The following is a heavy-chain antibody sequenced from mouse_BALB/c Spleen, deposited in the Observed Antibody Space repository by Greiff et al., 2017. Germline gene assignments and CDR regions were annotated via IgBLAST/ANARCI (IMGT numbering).Heavy chain of an antibody. CDR1: GYTFTDYY. Sequence: QVQLKQSGAELARPGASVKLSCKASGYTFTDYYINWVKQRTGQGLEWIGEIYPGSGNTYYNEKFKGKATLTADKSSSTAYMQLSSLTSEDSAVYFCARSYYYGSSYYFDYWGQGTTLTVSS. J-gene: IGHJ2*01. D-gene: IGHD1-1*01. CDR3: ARSYYYGSSYYFDY. V-gene: IGHV1-77*01. CDR2: IYPGSGNT.